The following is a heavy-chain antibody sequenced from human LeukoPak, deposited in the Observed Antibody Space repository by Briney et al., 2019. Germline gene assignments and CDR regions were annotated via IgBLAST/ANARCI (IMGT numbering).Heavy chain of an antibody. CDR2: ISYDGSNK. J-gene: IGHJ6*02. CDR3: ARDRKGSGTTGHYYYYGMDV. CDR1: GFTFSSYA. Sequence: PGGSLRLSCAASGFTFSSYAMHWVRQAPGKGLEWVAVISYDGSNKYYADSVKGRFTISRDNSKNTLYLQMNSLRAEDTAVYYCARDRKGSGTTGHYYYYGMDVWGQGTTVTVSS. V-gene: IGHV3-30*04. D-gene: IGHD1-1*01.